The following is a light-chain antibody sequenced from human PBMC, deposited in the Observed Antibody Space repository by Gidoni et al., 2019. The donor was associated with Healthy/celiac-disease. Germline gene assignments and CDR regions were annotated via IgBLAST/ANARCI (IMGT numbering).Light chain of an antibody. J-gene: IGKJ5*01. V-gene: IGKV1-33*01. Sequence: IQMTQSPSSLSASVGDRVTITCQASQDISNYLNWYQQKPGKAPKLLSYDASNLETGVPSRFSGSGSGTDFTFTISSLQPGGIATYYCKQYDKLCITFGQGTQLEIK. CDR3: KQYDKLCIT. CDR2: DAS. CDR1: QDISNY.